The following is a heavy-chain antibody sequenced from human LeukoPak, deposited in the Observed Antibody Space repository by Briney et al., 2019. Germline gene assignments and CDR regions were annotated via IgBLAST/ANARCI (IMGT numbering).Heavy chain of an antibody. D-gene: IGHD3-10*01. CDR2: FDPEDGET. J-gene: IGHJ4*02. CDR3: ATDFGRTYYFDY. V-gene: IGHV1-24*01. Sequence: ASVKVSCKVSGYTLTELSMHWVRQAPGKGLEWMGGFDPEDGETIYAQKSQGRVTMTEDTSTDTAYMELSSLRSEDTAVYYCATDFGRTYYFDYWGQGTLVTVSS. CDR1: GYTLTELS.